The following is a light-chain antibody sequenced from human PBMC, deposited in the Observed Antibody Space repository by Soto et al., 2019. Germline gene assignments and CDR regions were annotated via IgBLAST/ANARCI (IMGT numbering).Light chain of an antibody. V-gene: IGLV1-51*01. CDR3: GTWDASLSDYYV. CDR2: GDD. J-gene: IGLJ1*01. Sequence: QSVLTQPPSVSAAPGQKVTISCSGSTSNIGNNYVSWYQQFPGTAPKLLIYGDDKRPSGIPDRFSGSKSGTSATLGITGLQTGDEADYYCGTWDASLSDYYVFGTGTKVTVL. CDR1: TSNIGNNY.